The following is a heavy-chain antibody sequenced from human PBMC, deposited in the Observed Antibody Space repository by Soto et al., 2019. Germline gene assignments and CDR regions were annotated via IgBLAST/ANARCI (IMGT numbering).Heavy chain of an antibody. Sequence: QVQLQESGPGLVKPSETLSLTCTVSGGSISSYYWSWIRQPPGKGLEWIGYIYYSGSTNYNPSLKSRVTISVATSKNQYSLKLSSVTAADTAGYYCARHGPGSSGWWDYWGQGTLVTVSS. CDR2: IYYSGST. J-gene: IGHJ4*02. CDR3: ARHGPGSSGWWDY. D-gene: IGHD6-19*01. V-gene: IGHV4-59*08. CDR1: GGSISSYY.